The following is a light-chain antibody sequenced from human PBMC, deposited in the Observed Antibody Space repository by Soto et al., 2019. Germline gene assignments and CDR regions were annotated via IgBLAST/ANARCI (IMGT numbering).Light chain of an antibody. Sequence: DIRMTQSPASLSASVGERFTFTCRASQDIAIYVAWYQQQPGEAPNLRSQTASPLHGGVHSRGSGRGAGTDGTRTSTSLKAEEFATEYGQQTRAYPSTVGGGTKVEIK. V-gene: IGKV1-9*01. CDR1: QDIAIY. CDR3: QQTRAYPST. J-gene: IGKJ4*01. CDR2: TAS.